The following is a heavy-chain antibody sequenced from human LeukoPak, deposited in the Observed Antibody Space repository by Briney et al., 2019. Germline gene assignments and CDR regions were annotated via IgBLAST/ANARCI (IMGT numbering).Heavy chain of an antibody. J-gene: IGHJ5*02. CDR2: ISAYNGNT. CDR1: GYTFTSYG. V-gene: IGHV1-18*01. Sequence: ASVKVSCEASGYTFTSYGISWVRQAPGQGLEWMGWISAYNGNTNYAQKLQGRVTMTTDTSTSTAYMELRSLRSDDTAVYYCARSGGDYGDFNNWFDPWGQGTLVTVSS. D-gene: IGHD4-17*01. CDR3: ARSGGDYGDFNNWFDP.